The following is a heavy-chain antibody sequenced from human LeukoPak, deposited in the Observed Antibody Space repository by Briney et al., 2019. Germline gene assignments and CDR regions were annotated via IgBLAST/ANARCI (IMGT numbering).Heavy chain of an antibody. V-gene: IGHV4-34*01. D-gene: IGHD3-3*01. CDR3: ARVGVFGVVTQYYYHYYGMDV. Sequence: PSETLSLTCAVYGGSFSGYYWSWIRQPPGKGLEWIGEINHSGSTNYNPSLKSRVTISVDTSKNQFSLKLSSVTAADTAVYYCARVGVFGVVTQYYYHYYGMDVWGQGTTVTVSS. J-gene: IGHJ6*02. CDR2: INHSGST. CDR1: GGSFSGYY.